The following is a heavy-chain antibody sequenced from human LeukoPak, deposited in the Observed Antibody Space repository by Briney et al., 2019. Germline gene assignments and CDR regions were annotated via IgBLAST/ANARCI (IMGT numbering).Heavy chain of an antibody. CDR1: GFTFSSYG. J-gene: IGHJ4*02. CDR3: VNKKGLSY. V-gene: IGHV3-30*02. CDR2: ITYDGTNK. Sequence: GGSLRLSCAASGFTFSSYGLHWVRQAPGKGLEWVAFITYDGTNKFYADSVKGRFTISRDDSQKTVYLQMNSLRVEDTAVYFCVNKKGLSYWGQGTPVTVSS.